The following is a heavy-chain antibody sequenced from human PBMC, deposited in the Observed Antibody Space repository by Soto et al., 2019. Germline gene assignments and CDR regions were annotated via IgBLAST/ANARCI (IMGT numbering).Heavy chain of an antibody. J-gene: IGHJ4*02. CDR3: ATDIFSAAGTLDY. D-gene: IGHD6-13*01. CDR1: GYTLTEFS. V-gene: IGHV1-24*01. CDR2: FDPEDGET. Sequence: GASVKVSCKVSGYTLTEFSMHWVRQAPGKGLEWMGGFDPEDGETIYAQKFQGRVTMTEDTSTDTAYMELSSLRSEDTAVYYCATDIFSAAGTLDYWGQGTLVTVSS.